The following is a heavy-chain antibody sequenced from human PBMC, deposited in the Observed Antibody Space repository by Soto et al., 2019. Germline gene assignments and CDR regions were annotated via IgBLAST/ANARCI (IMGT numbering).Heavy chain of an antibody. CDR2: IDPSDSYT. D-gene: IGHD6-6*01. J-gene: IGHJ6*02. V-gene: IGHV5-10-1*01. Sequence: GESLKISCKGSGYSFTSYWISWVRQMPGKGLEWMGRIDPSDSYTNYSPSFQGHVTISADKSISTAYLQWSSLKASDTAMYYCARPKTYSSSSENYYYYGMDVWGQGTTVTVSS. CDR1: GYSFTSYW. CDR3: ARPKTYSSSSENYYYYGMDV.